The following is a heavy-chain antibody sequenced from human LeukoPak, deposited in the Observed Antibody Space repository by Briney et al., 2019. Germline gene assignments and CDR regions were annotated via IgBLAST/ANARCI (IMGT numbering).Heavy chain of an antibody. Sequence: GGSLRLSCAASGFTFSSYGMSWVRQAPGKGLEWVSYISSSGSTIYYADSVKGRFTISRDNAKNSLYLQMNSLRAEDTAVYYCARAPDVLLWFGESSNFDYWGQGTLVTVSS. CDR1: GFTFSSYG. CDR3: ARAPDVLLWFGESSNFDY. CDR2: ISSSGSTI. J-gene: IGHJ4*02. D-gene: IGHD3-10*01. V-gene: IGHV3-48*04.